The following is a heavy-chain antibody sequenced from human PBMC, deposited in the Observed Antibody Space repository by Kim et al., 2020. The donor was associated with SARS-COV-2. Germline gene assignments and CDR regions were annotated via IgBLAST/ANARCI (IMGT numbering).Heavy chain of an antibody. Sequence: RFTISRDNAKNSLYQQMNSLRAEDTAVYYCARPLRGLRYFDWLLFSGMDVWGQGTTVTVSS. D-gene: IGHD3-9*01. V-gene: IGHV3-11*06. CDR3: ARPLRGLRYFDWLLFSGMDV. J-gene: IGHJ6*02.